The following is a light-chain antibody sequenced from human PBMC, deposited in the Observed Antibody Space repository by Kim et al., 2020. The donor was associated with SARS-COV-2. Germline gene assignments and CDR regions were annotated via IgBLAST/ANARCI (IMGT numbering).Light chain of an antibody. CDR3: MQGTQWLFT. CDR1: QSLAYSAGYVY. CDR2: KVS. Sequence: SASISFRSSQSLAYSAGYVYFNWFRQSPCQSPRRLISKVSKRDSGVPDRFCGDGSGTAFTLQIRRVEAEDVGVYYCMQGTQWLFTVGPGTKVYIK. J-gene: IGKJ3*01. V-gene: IGKV2-30*01.